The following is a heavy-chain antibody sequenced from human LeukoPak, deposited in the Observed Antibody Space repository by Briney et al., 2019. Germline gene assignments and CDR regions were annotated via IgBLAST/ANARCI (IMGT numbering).Heavy chain of an antibody. CDR1: GFTFSSYA. D-gene: IGHD2-2*01. CDR2: ISGSGGST. CDR3: AKVSGYCSTTSCSFDY. J-gene: IGHJ4*02. V-gene: IGHV3-23*01. Sequence: GGSLRLSCAASGFTFSSYALSWVRQAPGKGLEWVSTISGSGGSTYYADSVKGQLTISSDNSKNTLYLQVNSLRAEDTAVYYCAKVSGYCSTTSCSFDYWGQGTLVTVSS.